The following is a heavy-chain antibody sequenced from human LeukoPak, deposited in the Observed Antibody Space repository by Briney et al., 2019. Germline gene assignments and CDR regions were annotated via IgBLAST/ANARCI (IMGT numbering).Heavy chain of an antibody. CDR1: GGSISSYY. CDR3: ARAVYCSGGSCSDY. CDR2: IYYSGST. D-gene: IGHD2-15*01. Sequence: KPSETLSLTCTVSGGSISSYYWSWLRQPPGKGLEWIGYIYYSGSTNYNPSLKSRVTISGDTSKNQFSLKLSSVTAADTAVYYCARAVYCSGGSCSDYWGQGTLVTVSS. V-gene: IGHV4-59*01. J-gene: IGHJ4*02.